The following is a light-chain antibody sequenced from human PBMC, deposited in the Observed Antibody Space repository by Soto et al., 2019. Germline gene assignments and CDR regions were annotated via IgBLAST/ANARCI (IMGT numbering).Light chain of an antibody. V-gene: IGKV1-5*01. CDR1: QSISNW. J-gene: IGKJ1*01. CDR2: DAS. CDR3: QQYNSYSWT. Sequence: DIQMTQSPSTLSASVGDRVTITCRASQSISNWLAWYQQKPGKAPNLLIYDASSLESGVPSRFSGSGSGTKFTLTISSLQPDDFATYYCQQYNSYSWTFGQGTKVDIK.